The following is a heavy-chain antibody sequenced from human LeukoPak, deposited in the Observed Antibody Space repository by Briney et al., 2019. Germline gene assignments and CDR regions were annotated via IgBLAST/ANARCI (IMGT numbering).Heavy chain of an antibody. D-gene: IGHD7-27*01. CDR3: ASDRTGDFGY. Sequence: GGSLRLSCAASGFTFRDYYMSWIRQAPGKGLEWVANIKQDGSEKYYVDSVKGRFTISRDNAKNSLYLQMNSLRAEDTAVYYCASDRTGDFGYWGQGTLVTVSS. J-gene: IGHJ4*02. CDR2: IKQDGSEK. V-gene: IGHV3-7*01. CDR1: GFTFRDYY.